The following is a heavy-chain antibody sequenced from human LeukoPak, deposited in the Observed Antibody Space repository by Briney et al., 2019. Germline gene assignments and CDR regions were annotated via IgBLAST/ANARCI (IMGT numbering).Heavy chain of an antibody. D-gene: IGHD4-17*01. V-gene: IGHV1-18*01. CDR2: ITTYNGNT. CDR1: GYTFTSYP. Sequence: ASVKVSCKASGYTFTSYPISWVRQPPGQGLEWMGWITTYNGNTNYAQKLQGRVTMTTDTSTSTAYMDLRGLRSDDTAVYYCARGYDYGDYVGDFDYWGQGTLVTVSS. CDR3: ARGYDYGDYVGDFDY. J-gene: IGHJ4*02.